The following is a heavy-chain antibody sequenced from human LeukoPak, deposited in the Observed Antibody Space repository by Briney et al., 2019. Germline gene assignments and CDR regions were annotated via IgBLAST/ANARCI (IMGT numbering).Heavy chain of an antibody. CDR1: GGFFSGYY. CDR3: ARGRGSSWYHAGSAFDI. CDR2: INHSRST. V-gene: IGHV4-34*01. Sequence: SETLSLICAVHGGFFSGYYWRWIRQPPGKGLEWIGEINHSRSTNYNPSLKSRVTISVDTSKNKFSLKRSSVTAADTAVYYCARGRGSSWYHAGSAFDIWGQGTMVTVSS. D-gene: IGHD6-13*01. J-gene: IGHJ3*02.